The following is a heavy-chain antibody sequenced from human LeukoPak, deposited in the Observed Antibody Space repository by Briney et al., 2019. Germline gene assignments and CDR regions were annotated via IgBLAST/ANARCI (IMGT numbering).Heavy chain of an antibody. CDR3: ANYGDYYYFYY. CDR1: GFTFSSYG. Sequence: PAGSLRLSCAASGFTFSSYGMHWVRQAPGKGLEWVAVISYDGSNKYSADSVKGRFTISRDNSKNTLYLQMNSLRAEDTAVYYCANYGDYYYFYYWGQGTLVTVSS. V-gene: IGHV3-30*18. CDR2: ISYDGSNK. J-gene: IGHJ4*02. D-gene: IGHD4-17*01.